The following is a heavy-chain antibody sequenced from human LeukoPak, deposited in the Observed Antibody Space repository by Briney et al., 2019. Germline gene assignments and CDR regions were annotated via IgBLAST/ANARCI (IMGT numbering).Heavy chain of an antibody. D-gene: IGHD3-9*01. CDR1: GYTFTSYG. CDR3: ARSTGAYYDILTGRRYYFDY. V-gene: IGHV1-18*01. CDR2: ISAYNGNT. Sequence: GASVKVSCKASGYTFTSYGISWVRQAPGQGLEWMGWISAYNGNTNYAQKLQGRVTMTTDTSTSTAYMELRSLRSDDTAVYYCARSTGAYYDILTGRRYYFDYWGQGTLVTVSS. J-gene: IGHJ4*02.